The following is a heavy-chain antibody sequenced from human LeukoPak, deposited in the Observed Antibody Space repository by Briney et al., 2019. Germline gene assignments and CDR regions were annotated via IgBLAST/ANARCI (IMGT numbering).Heavy chain of an antibody. CDR2: IYYSGST. CDR3: ARHDSSGLAARPGALGVYYFDY. V-gene: IGHV4-39*01. CDR1: GGSISSSSYY. Sequence: SETLSLTCTVSGGSISSSSYYWGWIRQPPGKGPEWIGSIYYSGSTYYNPSLKSRVTISVDTSKNQFSLKLSSVTAADTAVYYCARHDSSGLAARPGALGVYYFDYWGQGTLVTVSS. D-gene: IGHD6-6*01. J-gene: IGHJ4*02.